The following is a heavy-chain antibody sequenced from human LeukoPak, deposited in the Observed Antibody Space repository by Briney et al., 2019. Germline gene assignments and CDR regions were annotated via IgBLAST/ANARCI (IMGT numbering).Heavy chain of an antibody. CDR3: ARVEEKDGYSDY. J-gene: IGHJ4*02. D-gene: IGHD5-24*01. CDR1: GFTVSSNC. Sequence: GGSLRLSCAASGFTVSSNCMSWVRQAPGKGLEWVSVIYSGGSTYYADSVKGRFTISRDNSKNTLYLQMNSLRAEDTAVYYCARVEEKDGYSDYWGQGTLVTVSS. CDR2: IYSGGST. V-gene: IGHV3-53*01.